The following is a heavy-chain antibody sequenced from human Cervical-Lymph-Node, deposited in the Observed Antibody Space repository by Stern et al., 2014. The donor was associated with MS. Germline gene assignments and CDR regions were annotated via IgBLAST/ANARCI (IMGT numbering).Heavy chain of an antibody. J-gene: IGHJ6*02. CDR3: ARKQASEYYYGTDV. Sequence: QLQLQESGPGLVKPSQTLTVTCTVSGDSIAGSDYYWSWIRQPPGKGLEGIVHIHYTGVTYYNPSLNGRVSMSVDTSKNRFSLQLTSVTAKDTAVYYCARKQASEYYYGTDVWGQGTTVTISS. CDR1: GDSIAGSDYY. V-gene: IGHV4-30-4*01. D-gene: IGHD1-14*01. CDR2: IHYTGVT.